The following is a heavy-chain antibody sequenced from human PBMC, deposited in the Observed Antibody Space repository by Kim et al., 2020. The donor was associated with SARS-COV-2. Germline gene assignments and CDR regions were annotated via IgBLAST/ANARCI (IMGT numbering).Heavy chain of an antibody. V-gene: IGHV4-39*07. J-gene: IGHJ5*02. Sequence: GSTDYTPALRSRATISVDTSKSPFSLRINSVIAADTAVYYCARQYFYNYFDAWGQGVLVTVSS. D-gene: IGHD3-3*01. CDR3: ARQYFYNYFDA. CDR2: GST.